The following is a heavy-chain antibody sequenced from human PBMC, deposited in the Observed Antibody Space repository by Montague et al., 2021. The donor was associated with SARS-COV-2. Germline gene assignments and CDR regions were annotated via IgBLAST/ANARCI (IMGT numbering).Heavy chain of an antibody. J-gene: IGHJ3*01. V-gene: IGHV4-39*01. CDR3: ARRVTRGAFDV. Sequence: SETLSLTCIVSGGSINSSTYYWAWIRQPPGKGLEWIATIYYRGASWSDPSLRSRVTISADTSRNQFNLKLTSVTAADMDLYYCARRVTRGAFDVWGQGTMVTVSS. CDR1: GGSINSSTYY. CDR2: IYYRGAS. D-gene: IGHD1-1*01.